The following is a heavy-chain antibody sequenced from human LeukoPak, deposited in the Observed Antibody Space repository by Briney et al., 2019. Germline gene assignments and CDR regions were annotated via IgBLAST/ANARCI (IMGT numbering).Heavy chain of an antibody. D-gene: IGHD5-18*01. V-gene: IGHV4-38-2*02. CDR3: ASFIAHIYGYILY. CDR2: IHYSGST. CDR1: GYSLSSGSY. J-gene: IGHJ4*02. Sequence: SETLSLTCTVSGYSLSSGSYWGWIRQTPGKGLEWIGSIHYSGSTHYNPSLKSRVTISIDTSKNQFSLRLSSVTAADTAVFYCASFIAHIYGYILYWGQGTLVTVSS.